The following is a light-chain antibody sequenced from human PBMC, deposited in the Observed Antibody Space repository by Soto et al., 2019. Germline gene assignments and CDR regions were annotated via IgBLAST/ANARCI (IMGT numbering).Light chain of an antibody. V-gene: IGKV3-20*01. CDR1: QSVSSDY. J-gene: IGKJ2*01. CDR3: QQYSSSPRT. Sequence: EIVLTQSPGTLSLSPGERATLSCRISQSVSSDYVAWYRQNPGQAPRLLIYGASNRSGGIPDRFSGSGSGTDFTLTSSILEPEDFVVYYCQQYSSSPRTFGQGTKLEIK. CDR2: GAS.